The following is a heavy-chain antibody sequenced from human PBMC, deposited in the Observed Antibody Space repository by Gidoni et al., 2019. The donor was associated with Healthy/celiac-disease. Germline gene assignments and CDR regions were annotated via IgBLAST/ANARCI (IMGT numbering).Heavy chain of an antibody. CDR1: GYTLTELS. J-gene: IGHJ6*01. CDR3: ATGSTGTSDYYYYGMDV. CDR2: FDPEDGET. Sequence: QVHLVQSGADVKKPGASVTVSCKVSGYTLTELSMHWVRQAPGKGLEWMGGFDPEDGETIYAQKFQGRVTMTEDTSTDTAYMELSSLRSEDTAVYYCATGSTGTSDYYYYGMDVWGQGTTVTVSS. D-gene: IGHD1-1*01. V-gene: IGHV1-24*01.